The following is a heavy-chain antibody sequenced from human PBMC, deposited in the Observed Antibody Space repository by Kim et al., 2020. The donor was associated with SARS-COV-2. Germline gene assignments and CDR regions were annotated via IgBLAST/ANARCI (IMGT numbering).Heavy chain of an antibody. V-gene: IGHV3-23*05. CDR1: GFSFSTYA. CDR3: ARKDWEWKHDYF. CDR2: INSDGSRT. D-gene: IGHD3-3*01. J-gene: IGHJ2*01. Sequence: GGSLRLSCAASGFSFSTYAMTWVRQAPGKGLEWVSTINSDGSRTYYADSVKGRFTISRDNSKNTLFLQMNNLRADDTAVYSCARKDWEWKHDYF.